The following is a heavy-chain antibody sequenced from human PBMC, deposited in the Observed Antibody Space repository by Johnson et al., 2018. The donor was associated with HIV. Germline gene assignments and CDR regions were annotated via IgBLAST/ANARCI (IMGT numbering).Heavy chain of an antibody. V-gene: IGHV3-NL1*01. J-gene: IGHJ3*01. CDR3: AKDVGDGYNRWGGFDF. CDR1: GFTFSSYA. Sequence: QVQLVESGGGVVQPGRSLRLSCAASGFTFSSYAMHWVRQAPGKGLEWVSVLYSGGSTYHADSVKGRFIISRDNSKSTLYLQMTSLRVEDAAVYYCAKDVGDGYNRWGGFDFWGQGTMVTVST. CDR2: LYSGGST. D-gene: IGHD5-24*01.